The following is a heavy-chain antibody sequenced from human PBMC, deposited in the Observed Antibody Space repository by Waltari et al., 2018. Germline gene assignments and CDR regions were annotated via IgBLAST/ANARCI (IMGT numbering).Heavy chain of an antibody. Sequence: EVQLVESGGGLVQPGGSLRVPCAASGFTFSSYWMTWVRQAPGKGLEWVANIKQDGTEKLYVDSVRGRFTISRDNAKKSLYLQMNTLRAEDTAVYYCVRGRGMDVWGQGTTVTVSS. CDR2: IKQDGTEK. CDR1: GFTFSSYW. CDR3: VRGRGMDV. J-gene: IGHJ6*02. V-gene: IGHV3-7*01.